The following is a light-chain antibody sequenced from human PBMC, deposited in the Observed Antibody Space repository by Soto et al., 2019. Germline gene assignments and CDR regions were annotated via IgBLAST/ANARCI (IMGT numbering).Light chain of an antibody. J-gene: IGKJ4*01. Sequence: DIQMTQSPSSLSASVGDRVTITCRASQSINSHLNWYQKKPGKPPKLLIHTTSSLQSGVPSRFSGSGTWTDFTLTISSLQPEDFATYYCQQCDSTPQTFGGGTKVEI. V-gene: IGKV1-39*01. CDR3: QQCDSTPQT. CDR2: TTS. CDR1: QSINSH.